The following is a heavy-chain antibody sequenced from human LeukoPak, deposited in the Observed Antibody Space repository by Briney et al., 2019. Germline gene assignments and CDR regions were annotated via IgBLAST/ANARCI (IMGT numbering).Heavy chain of an antibody. CDR3: ARTLDYDFWSGYEYYFDY. V-gene: IGHV4-59*12. Sequence: SETLSLTCTVSGGSISNYYWTWIRQPPGKGLEWIGYIYYTGSTNYNPSLKSRVTISVDTSKNQFSLKLSSVTAADTAVYYCARTLDYDFWSGYEYYFDYWGQGTLVTVSS. J-gene: IGHJ4*02. CDR2: IYYTGST. CDR1: GGSISNYY. D-gene: IGHD3-3*01.